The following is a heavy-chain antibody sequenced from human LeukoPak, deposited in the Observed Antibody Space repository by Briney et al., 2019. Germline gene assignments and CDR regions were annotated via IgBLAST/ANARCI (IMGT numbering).Heavy chain of an antibody. CDR2: IYYSGST. Sequence: SETLSLTCTVSGGSISSSSFYWGWLRQPPGKGLEWIGSIYYSGSTYYNPALKRRVTISVDTSKNQFSLKLSSVTAADTAVYYCARREYYDGFDYWGQGTLVTVSS. J-gene: IGHJ4*02. D-gene: IGHD3-22*01. V-gene: IGHV4-39*01. CDR1: GGSISSSSFY. CDR3: ARREYYDGFDY.